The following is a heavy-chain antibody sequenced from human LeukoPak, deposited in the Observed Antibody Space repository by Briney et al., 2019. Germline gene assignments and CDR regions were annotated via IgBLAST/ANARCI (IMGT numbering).Heavy chain of an antibody. CDR3: ARGLAARPCWFDP. CDR2: INPNSGGT. V-gene: IGHV1-2*02. J-gene: IGHJ5*02. Sequence: ASVKVSCKASGYTFTGYYMHWVRQAPGQGLEWMGWINPNSGGTNYAQKFQGRVTMTRDTSISTAYMELSRLRSDDTAVYYCARGLAARPCWFDPWGQGTLVTVSS. D-gene: IGHD6-6*01. CDR1: GYTFTGYY.